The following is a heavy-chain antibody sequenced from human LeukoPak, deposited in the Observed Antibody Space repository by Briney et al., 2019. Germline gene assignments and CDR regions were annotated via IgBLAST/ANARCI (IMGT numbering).Heavy chain of an antibody. V-gene: IGHV3-23*01. CDR1: GVIISSKA. D-gene: IGHD2/OR15-2a*01. Sequence: PGGSLRLSCAASGVIISSKAMSWVRQAPGKGLEWVSAINGRGDNTYYADFVKGRFTISRDNSKSTVYLQMNSLRTEDTAVYYCAKDRVSPGFNWFDPWGQGTLVTVSS. CDR3: AKDRVSPGFNWFDP. J-gene: IGHJ5*02. CDR2: INGRGDNT.